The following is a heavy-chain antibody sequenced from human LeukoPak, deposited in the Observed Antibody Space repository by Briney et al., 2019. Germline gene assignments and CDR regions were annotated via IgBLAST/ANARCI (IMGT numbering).Heavy chain of an antibody. V-gene: IGHV3-7*01. J-gene: IGHJ6*04. D-gene: IGHD3-10*02. CDR2: IKQDGSEK. CDR3: AELGITMIGGV. CDR1: GFTFSSYW. Sequence: PGGSLRLSCAASGFTFSSYWMSWVRQAPGKGLEWVANIKQDGSEKYYVDSVKGRFTISRDNAKNSLYLQMNSLRAEDAAVYYCAELGITMIGGVWGKGTTVTISS.